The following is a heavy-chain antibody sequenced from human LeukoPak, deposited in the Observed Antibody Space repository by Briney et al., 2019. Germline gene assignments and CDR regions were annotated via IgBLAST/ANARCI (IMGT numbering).Heavy chain of an antibody. J-gene: IGHJ3*02. D-gene: IGHD3-9*01. CDR2: ISSDSTYI. Sequence: GGSLRLSCAASGFTFSSYSMNWVRQAPGKGLEWVSSISSDSTYIYYADSVKGRFTISRDNAKNSLYLQMNSLRAEDTAVYYCARDALNYDILGDAFDIWGQGTMVTVSS. V-gene: IGHV3-21*01. CDR1: GFTFSSYS. CDR3: ARDALNYDILGDAFDI.